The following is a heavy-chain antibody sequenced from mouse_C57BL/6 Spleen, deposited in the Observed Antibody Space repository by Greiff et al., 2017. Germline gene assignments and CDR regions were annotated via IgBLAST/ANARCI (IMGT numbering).Heavy chain of an antibody. Sequence: VQLQQPGAELVRPGSSVKLSCKASGYTFTSYWMDWVKQRPGQGLEWIGNIYPSDSETHYNQKFKDKATLTVDKSSSTAYMQLSNLTSEDSAVYYCARGGPAPYFDDWGQGTTLTVAS. J-gene: IGHJ2*01. CDR3: ARGGPAPYFDD. V-gene: IGHV1-61*01. CDR2: IYPSDSET. CDR1: GYTFTSYW. D-gene: IGHD3-1*01.